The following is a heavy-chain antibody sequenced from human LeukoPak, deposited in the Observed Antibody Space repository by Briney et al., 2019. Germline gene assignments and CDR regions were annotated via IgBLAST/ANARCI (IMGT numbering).Heavy chain of an antibody. D-gene: IGHD3-10*01. CDR3: TTDLGLTMIRGVIVY. CDR1: GFAFPGYW. CDR2: IKSKGDGETI. J-gene: IGHJ4*02. Sequence: GGSLRLSCAASGFAFPGYWMVWVRQAPGKGLEWVGRIKSKGDGETIDNAAPVKGRFTMSRDDSKATLYLQMNSLKAEDTAVYYCTTDLGLTMIRGVIVYWGQGALVTVSS. V-gene: IGHV3-15*01.